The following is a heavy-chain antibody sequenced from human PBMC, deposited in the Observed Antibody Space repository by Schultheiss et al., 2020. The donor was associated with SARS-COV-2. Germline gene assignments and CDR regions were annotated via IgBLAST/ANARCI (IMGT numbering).Heavy chain of an antibody. CDR1: GFTFVNYA. CDR3: VRGFKMWGRDADALDI. V-gene: IGHV3-64D*06. Sequence: GESLKISCSASGFTFVNYAIHWVRQAPGKGLEFVSGISSGGTSTFYADSVKGRFTISRDNSNSTVSLQMSSLRVDDTAVFFCVRGFKMWGRDADALDIWGQGTTVTVSS. J-gene: IGHJ3*02. D-gene: IGHD3-16*01. CDR2: ISSGGTST.